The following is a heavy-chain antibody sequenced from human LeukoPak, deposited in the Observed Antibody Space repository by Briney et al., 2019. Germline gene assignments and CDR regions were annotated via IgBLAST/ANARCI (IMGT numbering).Heavy chain of an antibody. J-gene: IGHJ4*02. CDR1: GFPFSSYA. Sequence: GGSLRLSCAASGFPFSSYAMSWVRQAPGKGLEWVSTIYDSGDSTYYADSVKGRFAVSRDNSKNTLHLQMDSLRPEDTALYYCAKDLFYYDKGGFDYWGQGTPVTVSS. V-gene: IGHV3-23*01. CDR2: IYDSGDST. CDR3: AKDLFYYDKGGFDY. D-gene: IGHD3-22*01.